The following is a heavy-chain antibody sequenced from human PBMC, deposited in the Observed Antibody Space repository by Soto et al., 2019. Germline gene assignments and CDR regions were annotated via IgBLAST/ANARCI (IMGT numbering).Heavy chain of an antibody. CDR1: GGTFSSYS. J-gene: IGHJ4*02. Sequence: SVKVSCKASGGTFSSYSISWVRQAPGQGLEWMGGIIPIFGTANYAQKFQGRVTITADESTSTAYMELSSLRSEDTAVYYCAREAVRGVIPGPDYWGQGTLVTVSS. CDR2: IIPIFGTA. V-gene: IGHV1-69*13. CDR3: AREAVRGVIPGPDY. D-gene: IGHD3-10*01.